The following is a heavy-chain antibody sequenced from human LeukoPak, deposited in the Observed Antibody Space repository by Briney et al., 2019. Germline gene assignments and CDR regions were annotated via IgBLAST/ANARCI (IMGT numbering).Heavy chain of an antibody. J-gene: IGHJ5*02. CDR3: ARQYDFWSGWFDP. Sequence: SLEISSEGSGSCFTSYWVGWVRQMPGKGLGWLGIIYPGDSDTRYSPSFQGQVTISADKSISTAYLQWSSLKASDTAMYYCARQYDFWSGWFDPWGQGTLVTVSS. CDR1: GSCFTSYW. D-gene: IGHD3-3*01. V-gene: IGHV5-51*01. CDR2: IYPGDSDT.